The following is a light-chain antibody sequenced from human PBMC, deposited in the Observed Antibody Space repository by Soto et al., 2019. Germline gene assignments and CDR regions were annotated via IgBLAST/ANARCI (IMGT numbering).Light chain of an antibody. CDR3: QQSYSTPRT. J-gene: IGKJ3*01. CDR1: QIISSH. CDR2: AAS. V-gene: IGKV1-39*01. Sequence: DIQMTQSPSSLSASVGDRVTITCRASQIISSHLSCDQQKPGKAPKLLIYAASSLQSGVPSRFSGSGSGTHCSLPISSQQPEDFATYYCQQSYSTPRTFGPGTKGHIK.